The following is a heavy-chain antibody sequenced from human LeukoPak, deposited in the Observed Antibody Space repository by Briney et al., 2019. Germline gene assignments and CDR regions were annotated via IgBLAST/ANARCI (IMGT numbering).Heavy chain of an antibody. CDR3: AEEGDCSTTSCLTGGLDV. J-gene: IGHJ6*04. CDR1: GFIVSANY. CDR2: IYTGGST. V-gene: IGHV3-53*01. D-gene: IGHD2-2*01. Sequence: PGGSLRLSCAASGFIVSANYMSWVRQAPGKGLEWVSVIYTGGSTYYADSVKGRFTISRDNSKNTVYLQMTSLRAEDTAVYYCAEEGDCSTTSCLTGGLDVWGKGTTVTVSS.